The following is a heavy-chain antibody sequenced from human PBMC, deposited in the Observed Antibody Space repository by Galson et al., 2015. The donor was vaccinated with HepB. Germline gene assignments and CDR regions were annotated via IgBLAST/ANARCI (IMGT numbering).Heavy chain of an antibody. Sequence: SLRLSCAASGYTFSSYVMSWVRQAPGKGLEWVSTIIKSGDNTYYADSVKGQFTISRDNSKNTLYMQMNSLRAEDTAVYYCTKGGCSSANCEMPFDIWGQGTVVIVSS. J-gene: IGHJ3*02. CDR2: IIKSGDNT. V-gene: IGHV3-23*01. CDR3: TKGGCSSANCEMPFDI. CDR1: GYTFSSYV. D-gene: IGHD2-2*01.